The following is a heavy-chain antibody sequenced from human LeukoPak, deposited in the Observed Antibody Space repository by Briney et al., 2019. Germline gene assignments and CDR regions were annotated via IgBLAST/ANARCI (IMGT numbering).Heavy chain of an antibody. D-gene: IGHD3-22*01. J-gene: IGHJ3*02. V-gene: IGHV4-4*07. CDR1: GGSISSYY. Sequence: KPSETLSLTCTVSGGSISSYYWSWIRQPAGKGLEWIGRIYTSGSTNYNPSLKSRVTISVDTSKNQFSLKLSSVTAADTAVYYCARQSSYYGSSGRIPYAFDIWGQGTMVTVSS. CDR3: ARQSSYYGSSGRIPYAFDI. CDR2: IYTSGST.